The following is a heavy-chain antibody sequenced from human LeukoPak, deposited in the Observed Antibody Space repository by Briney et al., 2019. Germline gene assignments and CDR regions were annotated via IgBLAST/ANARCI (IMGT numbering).Heavy chain of an antibody. CDR2: IYHSGST. CDR3: ARAHYSICFDY. D-gene: IGHD6-13*01. Sequence: SETLSLTCTVSGGSISSGGYYWSWIRQPPGKGLEWIGYIYHSGSTYYNPSLKSRVTISVDRSKNQFSLKLSSVTAADTAVYYCARAHYSICFDYWGQGTLVTVSS. J-gene: IGHJ4*02. V-gene: IGHV4-30-2*01. CDR1: GGSISSGGYY.